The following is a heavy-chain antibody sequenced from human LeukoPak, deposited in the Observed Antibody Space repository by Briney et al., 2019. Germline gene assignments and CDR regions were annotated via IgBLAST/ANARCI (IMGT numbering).Heavy chain of an antibody. V-gene: IGHV3-23*01. CDR2: ISAISGIS. Sequence: GGSLRLSCAASGFTFSSYAVSWVRQAPGKGLEWVSLISAISGISYYADSVKGRFTISRDNANNTLYLQMNSLRVEDTAVYYCAKVKSAMVPIFDYWGQGTQVTVSS. J-gene: IGHJ4*02. CDR3: AKVKSAMVPIFDY. D-gene: IGHD3-10*01. CDR1: GFTFSSYA.